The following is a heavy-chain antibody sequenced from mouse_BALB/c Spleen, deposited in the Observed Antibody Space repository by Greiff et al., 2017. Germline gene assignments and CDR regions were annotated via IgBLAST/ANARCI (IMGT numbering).Heavy chain of an antibody. Sequence: EVHLVESGGGLVKPGGSLKLSCAASGFTFSSYAMSWVRQTPEKRLEWVASISSGGSTYYPDSVKGRFTISRDNARNILYLQMSSLRSEDTAMYYCARGEDYLDYWGQGTTLTVSS. J-gene: IGHJ2*01. V-gene: IGHV5-6-5*01. CDR1: GFTFSSYA. CDR2: ISSGGST. CDR3: ARGEDYLDY.